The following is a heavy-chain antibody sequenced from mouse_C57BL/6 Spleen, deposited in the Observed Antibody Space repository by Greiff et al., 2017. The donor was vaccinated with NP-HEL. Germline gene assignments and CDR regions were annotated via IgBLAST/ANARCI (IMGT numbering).Heavy chain of an antibody. V-gene: IGHV7-3*01. D-gene: IGHD4-1*02. CDR2: IRNKANGYTT. J-gene: IGHJ1*03. CDR1: GFTFTDYY. Sequence: EVKLVESGGGLVQPGGSLSLSCAASGFTFTDYYMSWVRQPPGKALEWLGFIRNKANGYTTEYSASVKGQFTISRDNFQSILYLQMKALRAEESATYYCARCSNWDWDFDGWGTGTTVTVSS. CDR3: ARCSNWDWDFDG.